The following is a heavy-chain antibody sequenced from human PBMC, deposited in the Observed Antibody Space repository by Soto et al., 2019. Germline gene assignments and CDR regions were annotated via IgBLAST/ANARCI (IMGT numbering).Heavy chain of an antibody. Sequence: LSLTCTVSGGSVSSGTYYWSWIRQPPGKGLEWIGYIYYTGSTNYNPSLKSRVTISVDTSKNQFSLKLSSVTAADTAVYYCARTYYYDRRGYYDPGFDYWGQGTLVTVSS. CDR3: ARTYYYDRRGYYDPGFDY. J-gene: IGHJ4*02. CDR1: GGSVSSGTYY. D-gene: IGHD3-22*01. V-gene: IGHV4-61*01. CDR2: IYYTGST.